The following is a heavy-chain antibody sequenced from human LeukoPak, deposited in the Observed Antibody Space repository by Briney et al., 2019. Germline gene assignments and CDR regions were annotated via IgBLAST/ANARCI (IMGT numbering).Heavy chain of an antibody. CDR1: GFTFHNYA. CDR3: ARNDYGLYYFDY. Sequence: PGGSLRLSCAASGFTFHNYAMHWVRQAPGKGLEWVAIISYDGSDTHYADSVKGRFTISRDNSKNTLYLQMNSLRAEDTAVYYCARNDYGLYYFDYWGQGTLVTVSS. J-gene: IGHJ4*02. CDR2: ISYDGSDT. D-gene: IGHD4-17*01. V-gene: IGHV3-30-3*01.